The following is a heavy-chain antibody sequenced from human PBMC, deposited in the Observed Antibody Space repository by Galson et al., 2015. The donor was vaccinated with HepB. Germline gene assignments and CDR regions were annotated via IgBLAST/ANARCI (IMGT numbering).Heavy chain of an antibody. CDR3: TRDQYYYNSGSFR. Sequence: SLRLSCAASGFPFSSYAMSWFRQAAGRGLEWVGFINSRGDGGTTEYGSSVKGRFIISRDDSKSVVYLQMNNLKTDDSGVYYCTRDQYYYNSGSFRWGQGVLVTVS. CDR2: INSRGDGGTT. CDR1: GFPFSSYA. D-gene: IGHD3-10*01. V-gene: IGHV3-49*03. J-gene: IGHJ4*02.